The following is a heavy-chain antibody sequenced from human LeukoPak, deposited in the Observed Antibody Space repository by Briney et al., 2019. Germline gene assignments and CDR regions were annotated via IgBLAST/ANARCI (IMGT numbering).Heavy chain of an antibody. J-gene: IGHJ4*02. Sequence: SETLSLTCTVSGYSISRGYYWGWVRPPPGKRLEWIGSIYHIGDTAYNPSLKDRVTISVDTPKNQFSLKLASVTAADTAVYYCARAEIGDFDSWGQGTLVTVSS. CDR3: ARAEIGDFDS. CDR1: GYSISRGYY. V-gene: IGHV4-38-2*02. CDR2: IYHIGDT. D-gene: IGHD3-3*01.